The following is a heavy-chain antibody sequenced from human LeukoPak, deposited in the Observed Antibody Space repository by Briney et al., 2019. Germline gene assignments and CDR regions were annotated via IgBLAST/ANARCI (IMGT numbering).Heavy chain of an antibody. D-gene: IGHD5-18*01. V-gene: IGHV3-11*01. Sequence: GGSLRLSCAASGFTVSSNYMSWVRQAPGKGLEWVSYISSSGSTIYYADSVKGRFTISRDNAKNSLYLQMNSLRAEDTAVYYCASMDTAMAPFDYWGQGTLVTVSS. CDR2: ISSSGSTI. J-gene: IGHJ4*02. CDR1: GFTVSSNY. CDR3: ASMDTAMAPFDY.